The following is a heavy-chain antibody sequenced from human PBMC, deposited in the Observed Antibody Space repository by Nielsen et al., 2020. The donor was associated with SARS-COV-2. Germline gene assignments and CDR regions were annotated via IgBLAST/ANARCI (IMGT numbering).Heavy chain of an antibody. CDR1: GGTFSSYA. J-gene: IGHJ6*02. CDR3: ARDLTGYSSGWDYYYYYGMDV. D-gene: IGHD6-19*01. V-gene: IGHV1-69*13. CDR2: IIPIFGTA. Sequence: SVKVSCKASGGTFSSYAISWVRQAPGQGLEWMGGIIPIFGTANYAQKFQGRVTITADESTSTAYMELSSLRSEDTAVYYCARDLTGYSSGWDYYYYYGMDVWGQGTTVTVSS.